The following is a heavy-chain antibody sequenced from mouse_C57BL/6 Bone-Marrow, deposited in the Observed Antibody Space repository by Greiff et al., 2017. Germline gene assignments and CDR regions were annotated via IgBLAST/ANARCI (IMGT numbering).Heavy chain of an antibody. J-gene: IGHJ1*03. Sequence: EVKLMESGGGLVKPGGSLKLSCAASGFTFSSYAMSWVRQTPEKRLEWVATISDGGSYTYYPDNVKGRFTISRDNAKHNLYLQMSHLKSEDTAMYYCARDDYGIWYFDVWGTGTTVTVSA. V-gene: IGHV5-4*01. CDR3: ARDDYGIWYFDV. CDR2: ISDGGSYT. D-gene: IGHD2-4*01. CDR1: GFTFSSYA.